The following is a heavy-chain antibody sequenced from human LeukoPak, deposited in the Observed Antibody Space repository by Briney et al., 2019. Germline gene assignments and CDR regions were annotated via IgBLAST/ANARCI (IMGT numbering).Heavy chain of an antibody. D-gene: IGHD3-10*01. V-gene: IGHV3-7*01. J-gene: IGHJ3*02. Sequence: PGGPLRLSCAASGFTFSSYWMSWVRQAPGKGLEWVANIKQDGSEKYYVDSVKGRFTISRDNAKNSLYLQMNSLRAEDTAVYYCAREGITMVRGVILGYAFDIWGQGTMVTVSS. CDR1: GFTFSSYW. CDR3: AREGITMVRGVILGYAFDI. CDR2: IKQDGSEK.